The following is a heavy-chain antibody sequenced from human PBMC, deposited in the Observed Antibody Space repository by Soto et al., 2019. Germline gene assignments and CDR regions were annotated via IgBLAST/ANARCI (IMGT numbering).Heavy chain of an antibody. Sequence: ASVKVSCKASGYTFTSYAMHWVRQAPGQGLEWMGWISTYNGNTNYAQKLQDRVTMTTDTSTSTAYMELRSLRSDDTAVYYCARDAYGVYSHWGQGTLVTVSS. CDR1: GYTFTSYA. CDR2: ISTYNGNT. CDR3: ARDAYGVYSH. V-gene: IGHV1-18*01. J-gene: IGHJ4*02. D-gene: IGHD4-17*01.